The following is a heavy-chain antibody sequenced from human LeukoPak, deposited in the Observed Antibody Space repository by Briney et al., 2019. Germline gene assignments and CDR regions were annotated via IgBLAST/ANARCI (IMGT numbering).Heavy chain of an antibody. CDR1: GFTFSSYA. Sequence: PGGSLRLSCAASGFTFSSYAMSWVRQAPGKGLEWVSSISVSGGGTYYADSVKGRFTISRDNSKNTLYLQMNSLGAEDTAVYYCARRGIVLGAAPVLKYSFDYWGQGTLVTVSS. CDR2: ISVSGGGT. J-gene: IGHJ4*02. CDR3: ARRGIVLGAAPVLKYSFDY. V-gene: IGHV3-23*01. D-gene: IGHD1-26*01.